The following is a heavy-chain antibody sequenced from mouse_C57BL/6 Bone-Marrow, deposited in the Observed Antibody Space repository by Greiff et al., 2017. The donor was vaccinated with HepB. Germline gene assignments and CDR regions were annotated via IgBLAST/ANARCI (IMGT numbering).Heavy chain of an antibody. D-gene: IGHD4-1*01. J-gene: IGHJ2*01. CDR3: WDNYFDD. V-gene: IGHV1-81*01. CDR2: IYPRSGNT. CDR1: GYTFTSYG. Sequence: QVQLKQSGAELARPGASVKLSCKASGYTFTSYGISWVKQRTGQGLEWIGEIYPRSGNTYYNEKFKGKATLTADKSSSTAYMELRSLTSEDSAVYFCWDNYFDDWGKGTTLTVSS.